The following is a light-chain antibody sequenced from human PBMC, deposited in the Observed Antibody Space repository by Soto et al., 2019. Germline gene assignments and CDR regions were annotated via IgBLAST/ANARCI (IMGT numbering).Light chain of an antibody. J-gene: IGLJ2*01. CDR2: GDS. CDR3: QVWDSGSGHPVV. V-gene: IGLV3-21*02. CDR1: NIGTKS. Sequence: SYELTQPPSVSVAPGQTARITCGGNNIGTKSVHWYQQKPGQAPVLVVYGDSDRPSGIPDRFSGSNSGNTATLTINRVEAGDEADYYCQVWDSGSGHPVVFGGGTKLTVL.